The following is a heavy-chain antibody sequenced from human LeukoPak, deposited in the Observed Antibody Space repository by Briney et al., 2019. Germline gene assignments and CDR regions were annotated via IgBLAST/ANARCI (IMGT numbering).Heavy chain of an antibody. D-gene: IGHD6-19*01. J-gene: IGHJ5*02. CDR2: ISSSGGYI. Sequence: GGSLRLSCAASGFALSRYAMNWVRQAPGKGLEWVSSISSSGGYIYYADSMKGRFTISRGTAKNSVFLQMNRLRAEDTAVYYCARGDTSGWINWFDPWGQGTLVTVSS. V-gene: IGHV3-21*06. CDR3: ARGDTSGWINWFDP. CDR1: GFALSRYA.